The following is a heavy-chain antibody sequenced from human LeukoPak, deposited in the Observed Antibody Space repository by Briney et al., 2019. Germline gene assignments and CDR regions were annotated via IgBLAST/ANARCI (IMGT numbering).Heavy chain of an antibody. V-gene: IGHV4-59*01. CDR3: ASHQSGYLDAFDI. CDR1: GGSISSYS. D-gene: IGHD3-9*01. Sequence: PSETLSLTCNVSGGSISSYSWNWIRQPPGKGLEWIAYIFYSGTTNYNPSLKSRVTISVDMSKNQLSLKLSSVTAADTAVYYCASHQSGYLDAFDIWGQGTMVTVSS. CDR2: IFYSGTT. J-gene: IGHJ3*02.